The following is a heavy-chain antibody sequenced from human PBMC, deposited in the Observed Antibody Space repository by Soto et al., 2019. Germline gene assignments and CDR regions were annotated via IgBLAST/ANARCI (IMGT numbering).Heavy chain of an antibody. CDR2: IKQDGSAK. CDR3: ARSGGYEYSMDYYCYSMDV. D-gene: IGHD4-4*01. V-gene: IGHV3-7*03. CDR1: GFTLSRYW. J-gene: IGHJ6*02. Sequence: GRTLRCSWAASGFTLSRYWMSWVRQAPGKGQKWAANIKQDGSAKDYVDSVKGRFTISRDNAKNSLYLQMNSLRVEDTAGYYCARSGGYEYSMDYYCYSMDVWSQGTSVTVSS.